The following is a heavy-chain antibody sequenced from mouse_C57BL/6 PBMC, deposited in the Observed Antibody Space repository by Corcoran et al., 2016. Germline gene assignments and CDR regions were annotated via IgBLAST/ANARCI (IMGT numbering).Heavy chain of an antibody. CDR3: ARSGSYDYFDY. J-gene: IGHJ2*01. D-gene: IGHD1-1*02. CDR1: GYTFTPYG. CDR2: INTYSGVP. Sequence: QIQLVQSGPELKKPGETVKISCKASGYTFTPYGMSWVKQAPGKGLKWMGWINTYSGVPTYADDFKGRFAFSLETSASTAYLQINNLKNEDTATYFCARSGSYDYFDYWGQGTTLTVSS. V-gene: IGHV9-3*01.